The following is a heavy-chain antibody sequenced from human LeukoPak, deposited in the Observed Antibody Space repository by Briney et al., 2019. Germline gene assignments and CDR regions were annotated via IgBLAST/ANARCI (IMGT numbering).Heavy chain of an antibody. Sequence: ASVKVSCKASGYTFTGYYMHWVRQAPGQGLEWMGWINPNSGGTNYAQKFQGRVTMTRDTSISTAYMELSRLRSDDTAVYYCARDRGVVVVAGIDYWGQGTLVTVSS. CDR2: INPNSGGT. D-gene: IGHD6-19*01. CDR1: GYTFTGYY. J-gene: IGHJ4*02. V-gene: IGHV1-2*02. CDR3: ARDRGVVVVAGIDY.